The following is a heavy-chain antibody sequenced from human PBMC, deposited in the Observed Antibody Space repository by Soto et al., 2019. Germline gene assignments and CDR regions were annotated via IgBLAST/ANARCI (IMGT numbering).Heavy chain of an antibody. CDR2: IYHSGST. J-gene: IGHJ6*02. CDR1: GGSISSSNW. Sequence: QVQLQESGPGLVKPSGTLSLTCAVSGGSISSSNWWSWVRQPPGKGLEWIGEIYHSGSTNYNPSLKSRVTIPVDKSKNQSSLKRGSVTAAETAVYYCARTGGAVVGNIRDVWGQGTTVTVSS. CDR3: ARTGGAVVGNIRDV. V-gene: IGHV4-4*02. D-gene: IGHD2-15*01.